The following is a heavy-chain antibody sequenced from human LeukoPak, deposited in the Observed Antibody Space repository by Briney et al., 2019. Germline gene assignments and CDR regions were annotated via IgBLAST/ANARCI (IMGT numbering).Heavy chain of an antibody. D-gene: IGHD4-11*01. V-gene: IGHV4-61*01. CDR2: IYYSGST. CDR3: ARGATYSDYDY. CDR1: GGSVSSGSYY. Sequence: PSETLSLTCTVSGGSVSSGSYYWSWIRQPPGKGLEWIGCIYYSGSTNYNPSLKSRVTISVDTSKNQFSLKLNSVTAADTALYYCARGATYSDYDYWGQGTLVTVSS. J-gene: IGHJ4*02.